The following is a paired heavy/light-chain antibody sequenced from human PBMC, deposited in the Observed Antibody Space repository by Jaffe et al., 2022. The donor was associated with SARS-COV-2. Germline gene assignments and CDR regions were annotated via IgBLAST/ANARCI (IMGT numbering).Light chain of an antibody. CDR1: KLGDKY. V-gene: IGLV3-1*01. CDR2: QDN. Sequence: SYEMTQPPSVSVSPGQTASITCSGDKLGDKYACWYQQKAGQSPVLVIYQDNKRPLGIPERFSGSNSGNTATLTISGAQAMDEADYYCQAWDSSKGVFGGGTKLTVL. J-gene: IGLJ3*02. CDR3: QAWDSSKGV.
Heavy chain of an antibody. Sequence: QVQLVQSGAEVREPGSSVKVSCKTSGGTFSKFAFSWVRQAPGQGLDWMGGIIPIFGTANYAQKFQGRVTITADESTNTAYMELSSLRSDDTAVYYCARRLTSAPKDWYFDLWGRGTLVTVSS. CDR2: IIPIFGTA. CDR1: GGTFSKFA. CDR3: ARRLTSAPKDWYFDL. D-gene: IGHD4-4*01. V-gene: IGHV1-69*01. J-gene: IGHJ2*01.